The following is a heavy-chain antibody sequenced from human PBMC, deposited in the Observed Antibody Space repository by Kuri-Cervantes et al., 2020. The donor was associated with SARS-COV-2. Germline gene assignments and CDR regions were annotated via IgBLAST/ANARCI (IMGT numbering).Heavy chain of an antibody. CDR1: GYTFTSFY. D-gene: IGHD3-3*01. J-gene: IGHJ4*02. CDR2: IHPTTGDT. CDR3: TAHLVETYYDFWSGPPFDY. Sequence: ASVKVSCKTSGYTFTSFYIHWVRQAPGQGLEWMGIIHPTTGDTTYAQKFQGRVTLTRDTSTSTVYMELRRLRSDDTAVYYCTAHLVETYYDFWSGPPFDYWGQGTLVTVSS. V-gene: IGHV1-46*01.